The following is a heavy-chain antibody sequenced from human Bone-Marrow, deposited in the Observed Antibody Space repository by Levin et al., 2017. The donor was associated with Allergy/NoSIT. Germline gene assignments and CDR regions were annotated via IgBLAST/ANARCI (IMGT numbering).Heavy chain of an antibody. CDR3: ARVRTIFGVIMPSVYYYGLDV. V-gene: IGHV1-8*01. D-gene: IGHD3-3*01. CDR2: LNPNNDDT. Sequence: PLASVKVSCKASGYTFTSYDIHWVRQATGQGLEWMGWLNPNNDDTGYALRFQGRITMTRNTSINTAYMELSSLRSEDTAVYFCARVRTIFGVIMPSVYYYGLDVWGQGTTVAVSS. CDR1: GYTFTSYD. J-gene: IGHJ6*02.